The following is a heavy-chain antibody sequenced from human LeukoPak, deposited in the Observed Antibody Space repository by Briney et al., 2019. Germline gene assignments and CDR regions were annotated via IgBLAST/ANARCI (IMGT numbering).Heavy chain of an antibody. J-gene: IGHJ4*02. CDR1: GFTFSSYA. CDR2: ISGSGGST. CDR3: AKERSGADYVWGSYRSALDY. V-gene: IGHV3-23*01. D-gene: IGHD3-16*02. Sequence: PGGSLRLSCAASGFTFSSYAMSWVRQAPGKGLEWVSAISGSGGSTYYADSVKGRFTISRDNSKNTLYLQMNSLRAEDTAVYYCAKERSGADYVWGSYRSALDYWGQGTLVTVSS.